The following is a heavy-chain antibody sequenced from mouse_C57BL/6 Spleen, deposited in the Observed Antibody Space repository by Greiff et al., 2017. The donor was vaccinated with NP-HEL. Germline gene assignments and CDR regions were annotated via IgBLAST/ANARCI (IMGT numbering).Heavy chain of an antibody. D-gene: IGHD3-2*02. V-gene: IGHV10-3*01. Sequence: VQLQQSGGGLVQPKGSLKLSCAASGFTFNTYAMHWVRQAPGKGLEWVARIRSKSSNYATYYADSVKDRFTISRDDSQSMLYLQMNNLKTEDTAMYYCVGDSSGYVWFAYWGQGTLVTVSA. CDR1: GFTFNTYA. CDR2: IRSKSSNYAT. J-gene: IGHJ3*01. CDR3: VGDSSGYVWFAY.